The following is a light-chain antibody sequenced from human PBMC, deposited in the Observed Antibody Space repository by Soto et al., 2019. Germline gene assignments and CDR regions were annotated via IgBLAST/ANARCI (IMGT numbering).Light chain of an antibody. CDR3: GQYNRWRLT. CDR2: GAS. V-gene: IGKV3-15*01. CDR1: QSVSTS. J-gene: IGKJ5*01. Sequence: QPPSSRFTSQGXGXTLSXRASQSVSTSLAWYQQKPGHAPRLLIYGASIRATGIPVRFSGSGSGTEFTLTVSRLLSADFAVCYCGQYNRWRLTLAQRTRMEI.